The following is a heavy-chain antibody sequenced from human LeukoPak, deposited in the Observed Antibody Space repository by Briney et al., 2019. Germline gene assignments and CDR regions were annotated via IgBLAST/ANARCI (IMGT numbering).Heavy chain of an antibody. CDR2: IYHSGST. D-gene: IGHD2-2*01. CDR3: ARRRAMAAFDP. CDR1: GGSISSGGYS. V-gene: IGHV4-30-2*01. Sequence: SETLSLTCAVSGGSISSGGYSWSWIRQPPGKGLEWIGYIYHSGSTYYNPSLKSRVTISVDRSKNQFSLKLSSVTAADTAVYYCARRRAMAAFDPWAREPWSPSPQ. J-gene: IGHJ5*02.